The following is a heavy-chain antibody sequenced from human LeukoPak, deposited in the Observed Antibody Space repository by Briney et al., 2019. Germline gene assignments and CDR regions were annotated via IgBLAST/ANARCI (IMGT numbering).Heavy chain of an antibody. Sequence: SSETLSLACTVSGGSISSSSYYWGWLRQPPGKGLEWIGSIYYSGSTYYNPSVKSRVTISGDTSKNQFSLKLSSVTAADTAVYYCARGRFSIAARQNWFDPWGQGTLVTVSS. V-gene: IGHV4-39*07. CDR2: IYYSGST. CDR1: GGSISSSSYY. CDR3: ARGRFSIAARQNWFDP. D-gene: IGHD6-6*01. J-gene: IGHJ5*02.